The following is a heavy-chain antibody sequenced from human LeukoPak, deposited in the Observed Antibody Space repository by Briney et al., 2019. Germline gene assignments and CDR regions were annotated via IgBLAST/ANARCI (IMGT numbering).Heavy chain of an antibody. CDR3: ARVRIYYDSSGYYADAFDI. J-gene: IGHJ3*02. D-gene: IGHD3-22*01. V-gene: IGHV4-4*02. CDR1: GGSISSSNW. Sequence: SETLSLTCAVSGGSISSSNWWSWVRPPPGKGLEWIGETYHSGSTNYNPSLKSRVTISVDRSKNQFSLKLSSVTAADTAVYYCARVRIYYDSSGYYADAFDIWGQGTMVTVSS. CDR2: TYHSGST.